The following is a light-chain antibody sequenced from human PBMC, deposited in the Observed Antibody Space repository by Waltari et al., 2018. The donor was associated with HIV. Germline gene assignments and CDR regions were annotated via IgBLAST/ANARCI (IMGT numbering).Light chain of an antibody. CDR1: DIGSKG. V-gene: IGLV3-21*02. J-gene: IGLJ1*01. CDR2: ADS. CDR3: QVWDSNSDFYV. Sequence: SYVLPQPPSVSVAPGQTARITCGGKDIGSKGVHWYQQRPGQAPVVVVHADSDRPSGSPERFSGSKSGNTATLTIIRVEAGDEADYYWQVWDSNSDFYVFGTGTKVTVL.